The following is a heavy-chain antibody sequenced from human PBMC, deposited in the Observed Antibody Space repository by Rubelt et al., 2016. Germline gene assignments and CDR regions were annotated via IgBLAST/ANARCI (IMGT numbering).Heavy chain of an antibody. CDR1: GFTFSNAW. D-gene: IGHD5-18*01. CDR3: TTDTAMDNDFDY. CDR2: IKSKTDGGTT. J-gene: IGHJ4*02. Sequence: EVQLVESGGGLVKPGGSLRLSCAASGFTFSNAWMNWVRQAPGTGLEWVGRIKSKTDGGTTDYAAPVKGRSTISSDDSKNTLELQMNSLKTEDTAVYYCTTDTAMDNDFDYWGQGTLVTVSS. V-gene: IGHV3-15*07.